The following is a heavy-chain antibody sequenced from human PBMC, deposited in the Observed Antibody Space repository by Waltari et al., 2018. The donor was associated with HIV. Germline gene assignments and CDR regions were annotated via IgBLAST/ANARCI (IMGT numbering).Heavy chain of an antibody. J-gene: IGHJ6*02. CDR3: AKDQGRYYFGMDV. D-gene: IGHD3-16*01. V-gene: IGHV3-30*18. CDR2: ILYDGSQR. Sequence: QVQLVESGGGVVQPGRSLRLSCAASGFPFNIYGMHWVSQAPGKGLEWGAVILYDGSQRYYADSVKGRFIISRDNSKNMLYLQMNSLRVEDTATYYCAKDQGRYYFGMDVWGQGTTVTVSS. CDR1: GFPFNIYG.